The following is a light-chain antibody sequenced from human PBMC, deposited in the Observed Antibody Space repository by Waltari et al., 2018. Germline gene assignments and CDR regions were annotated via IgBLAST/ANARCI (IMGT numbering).Light chain of an antibody. CDR3: QQTYSTWT. CDR2: AAS. CDR1: QNISTY. V-gene: IGKV1-39*01. J-gene: IGKJ1*01. Sequence: DTQMTQSPSSLSASVGDRVTITCRASQNISTYLNWYQQKPGKAPTLLIFAASALQSGVPSRFRGSASGTDFTLTISSLQPEDFATYFCQQTYSTWTFGLGTKVDI.